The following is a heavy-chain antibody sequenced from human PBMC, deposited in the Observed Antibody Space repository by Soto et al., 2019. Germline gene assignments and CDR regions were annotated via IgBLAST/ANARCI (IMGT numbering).Heavy chain of an antibody. J-gene: IGHJ4*02. V-gene: IGHV3-33*01. CDR1: GFTFSSYG. CDR3: ARGGYCSGGSCYRQGYFDY. D-gene: IGHD2-15*01. CDR2: IWYDGSNK. Sequence: PGGSLRLSCAASGFTFSSYGMHWVRQAPGKGLEWVAVIWYDGSNKYYADSVKGRFTISRDNSKNTLYLQMNSLRAEDTAVYYCARGGYCSGGSCYRQGYFDYWGQGTLVTVS.